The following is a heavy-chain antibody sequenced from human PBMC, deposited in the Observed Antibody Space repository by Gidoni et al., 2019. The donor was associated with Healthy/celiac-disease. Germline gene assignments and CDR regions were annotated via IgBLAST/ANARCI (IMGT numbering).Heavy chain of an antibody. J-gene: IGHJ5*02. CDR1: GGSFSGYY. D-gene: IGHD3-22*01. CDR2: INHSGST. Sequence: QVQLQQWGAGLLKPSETLSLTCAVYGGSFSGYYWSWIRQPPGKGLGWIGEINHSGSTNYNPSLKSRVTISVDTSKNQFSLKLSSVTAADTAVYYCARAQGYYYDSSALGGFDPWGQGTLVTVSS. CDR3: ARAQGYYYDSSALGGFDP. V-gene: IGHV4-34*01.